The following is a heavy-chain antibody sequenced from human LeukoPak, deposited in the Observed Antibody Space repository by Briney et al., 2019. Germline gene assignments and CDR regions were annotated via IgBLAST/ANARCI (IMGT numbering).Heavy chain of an antibody. D-gene: IGHD5-18*01. V-gene: IGHV1-8*01. J-gene: IGHJ6*02. CDR3: ARSVDTAMDYYYYGMDV. CDR1: GYTFTSYD. Sequence: GSVKVSCKASGYTFTSYDINWVRQATGQGLEWMGWMNPNSGNTGYAQKFQGRVTMTRNTSISTAYMELSSLRSEDTAVYYCARSVDTAMDYYYYGMDVWCQGTTVTVSS. CDR2: MNPNSGNT.